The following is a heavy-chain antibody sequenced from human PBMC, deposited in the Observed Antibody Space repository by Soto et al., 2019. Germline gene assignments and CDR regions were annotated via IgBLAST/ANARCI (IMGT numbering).Heavy chain of an antibody. D-gene: IGHD1-1*01. J-gene: IGHJ4*02. V-gene: IGHV3-13*01. Sequence: GGSLRLSCAASGFTFSSYDMHWVRQATGKGLEWVSAIGTAGDTYYPGSVKGRFTISRENAKNSLYLQMNSLRAEDTAVYYCARAGRDGYNWNLDYWGQGTLVTFSS. CDR2: IGTAGDT. CDR3: ARAGRDGYNWNLDY. CDR1: GFTFSSYD.